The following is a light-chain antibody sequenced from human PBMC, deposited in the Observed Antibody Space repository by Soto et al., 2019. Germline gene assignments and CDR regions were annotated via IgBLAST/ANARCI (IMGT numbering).Light chain of an antibody. CDR1: QSISNN. Sequence: EIVMTQSPATLSLSPGERATLSCRASQSISNNLAWYQQKPGQAPSLLIYGASTRATGIPARFSGSGSGTEFTLTISSLQSEDSAVYYCQQYNNWPPWTFGQGTKLEIK. CDR2: GAS. CDR3: QQYNNWPPWT. J-gene: IGKJ2*02. V-gene: IGKV3-15*01.